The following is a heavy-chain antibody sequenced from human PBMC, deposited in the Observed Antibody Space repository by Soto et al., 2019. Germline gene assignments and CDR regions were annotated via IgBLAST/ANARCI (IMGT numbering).Heavy chain of an antibody. J-gene: IGHJ4*02. Sequence: EVQVLESGGGLVQPGGSLRLSCVASGFTFTTYAMTWVRQAPGKGLEWVSIISGSGGRTHYADSVKGRLIISRDNSKNTLYLQMTGLRAEDTAVYYCAKTGFGRYCSSTSCVHFDYWGQGTLVTVSS. CDR1: GFTFTTYA. CDR3: AKTGFGRYCSSTSCVHFDY. CDR2: ISGSGGRT. V-gene: IGHV3-23*01. D-gene: IGHD2-2*01.